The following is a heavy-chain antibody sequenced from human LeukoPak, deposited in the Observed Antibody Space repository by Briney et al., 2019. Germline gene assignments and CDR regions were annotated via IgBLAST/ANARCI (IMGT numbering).Heavy chain of an antibody. CDR3: ARSRFLEWLSPLGFDY. Sequence: SETLSPTCTVSGGSVSSGSYYWSWIRQHPGKGLEWIGYIYYSGSTYYNPSLKSRVTISVDTSKNQFSLKLSSVTAADTAVYYCARSRFLEWLSPLGFDYWGQGTLVTVSS. CDR2: IYYSGST. CDR1: GGSVSSGSYY. J-gene: IGHJ4*02. V-gene: IGHV4-31*03. D-gene: IGHD3-3*01.